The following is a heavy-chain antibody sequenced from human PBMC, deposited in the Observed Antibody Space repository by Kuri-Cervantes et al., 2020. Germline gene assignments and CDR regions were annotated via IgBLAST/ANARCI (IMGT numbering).Heavy chain of an antibody. CDR3: ARQSEWEPPQGAFDI. CDR2: IIPIFSTA. CDR1: GDTFNNYA. D-gene: IGHD1-26*01. J-gene: IGHJ3*02. V-gene: IGHV1-69*05. Sequence: SVKVSCKASGDTFNNYAINWVRQAPGQGLEWMGVIIPIFSTANYAQKFQGRVTITTDESTSTAYMELSSLRSEDTAVYYCARQSEWEPPQGAFDIWGQGTVVTVSS.